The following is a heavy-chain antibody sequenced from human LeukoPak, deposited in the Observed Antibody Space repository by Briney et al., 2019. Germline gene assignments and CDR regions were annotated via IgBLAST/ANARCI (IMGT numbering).Heavy chain of an antibody. D-gene: IGHD5-18*01. CDR3: ARQGSTAMAADYYYGMGV. J-gene: IGHJ6*02. Sequence: GESLTISCQGSGSTFTSYWTVCVRQMPGKGLEWMGRIDPSDSYTNYSPSFQGHVTISADKSISTAYLQWSSLKASDTAMYYCARQGSTAMAADYYYGMGVWCQGTTVTVSS. CDR2: IDPSDSYT. CDR1: GSTFTSYW. V-gene: IGHV5-10-1*01.